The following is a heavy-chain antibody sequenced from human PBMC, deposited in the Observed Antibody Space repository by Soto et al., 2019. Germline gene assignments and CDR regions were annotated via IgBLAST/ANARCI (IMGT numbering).Heavy chain of an antibody. V-gene: IGHV1-3*01. Sequence: ASVKVSCKASGYTFTSYAMHWVRQAPGQRLEWMGWINAGNGNTKYSQKFQGRVTITRDTSTSTAYMELSSLRSDDTAVYYCASDLLSGVPESGFDPWGQGTLVTVSS. CDR3: ASDLLSGVPESGFDP. CDR2: INAGNGNT. J-gene: IGHJ5*02. D-gene: IGHD3-10*02. CDR1: GYTFTSYA.